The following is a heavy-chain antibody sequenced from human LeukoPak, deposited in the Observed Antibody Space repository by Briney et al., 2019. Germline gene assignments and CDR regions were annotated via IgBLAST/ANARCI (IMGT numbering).Heavy chain of an antibody. V-gene: IGHV3-53*01. CDR3: ARDVAYCGGDCSSHFDY. CDR1: GFTVSSNY. J-gene: IGHJ4*02. Sequence: PGGSLRLSCAASGFTVSSNYMSWVRQAPGKGLEWVSVIYSGGSTYYADSVKGRFTLSRDNSKNTLYLQMNSLRAEDTAVYYCARDVAYCGGDCSSHFDYWGQGTLVTVSS. D-gene: IGHD2-21*02. CDR2: IYSGGST.